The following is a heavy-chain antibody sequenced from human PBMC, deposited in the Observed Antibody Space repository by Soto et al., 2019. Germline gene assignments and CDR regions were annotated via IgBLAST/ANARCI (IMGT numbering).Heavy chain of an antibody. D-gene: IGHD5-18*01. J-gene: IGHJ5*02. Sequence: SVKVSCKASGGTFSSYAISWVRQAPGQGLEWMGGIIPIFGTANYAQKFQGRVTITADESTSTAYMELSSLRSEDTAVYYCARGSKIQLGDTDPWGQGTLVTVSS. V-gene: IGHV1-69*13. CDR2: IIPIFGTA. CDR1: GGTFSSYA. CDR3: ARGSKIQLGDTDP.